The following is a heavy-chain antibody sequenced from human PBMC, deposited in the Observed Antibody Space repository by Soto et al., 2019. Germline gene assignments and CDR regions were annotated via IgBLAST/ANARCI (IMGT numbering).Heavy chain of an antibody. Sequence: SETLSLTCAVSGGSISSSNWWSWVRQPPGKGLEWIGEIYHSGSTNYNPSLKSRVTISVDKSKNQFSLKLTSVTAADTAVYYCAREKITGLFDYWGQGPLVTVSS. J-gene: IGHJ4*02. V-gene: IGHV4-4*02. CDR1: GGSISSSNW. CDR2: IYHSGST. CDR3: AREKITGLFDY. D-gene: IGHD2-8*02.